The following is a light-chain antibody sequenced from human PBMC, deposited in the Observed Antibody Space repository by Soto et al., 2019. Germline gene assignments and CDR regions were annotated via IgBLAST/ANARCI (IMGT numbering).Light chain of an antibody. CDR2: KIS. V-gene: IGKV2-24*01. Sequence: DIVMTQTPLSSPVTLGQPASISCRSSQSLLHSDGNTYLNWLQQRPGQPPRLLIYKISNRFPGVPDRFSGSGAGTDFTLKISRVEAEDVGLYYCMQSTDYPRTFGQGTKLEI. CDR3: MQSTDYPRT. J-gene: IGKJ2*01. CDR1: QSLLHSDGNTY.